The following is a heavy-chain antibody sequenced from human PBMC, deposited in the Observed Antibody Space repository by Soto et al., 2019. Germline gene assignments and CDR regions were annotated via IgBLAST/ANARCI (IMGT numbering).Heavy chain of an antibody. J-gene: IGHJ5*02. CDR3: AKSLAVAAGWFDP. D-gene: IGHD6-19*01. CDR2: ISYDGSNE. CDR1: GFTFNTYG. V-gene: IGHV3-30*18. Sequence: GGSLRLSCAASGFTFNTYGMHWVRQAPGKGLEWVAFISYDGSNEYYADSVKGRFTISRDNSKNTVFLQMNSLRGEDTAVYYCAKSLAVAAGWFDPWGQGALVTVSS.